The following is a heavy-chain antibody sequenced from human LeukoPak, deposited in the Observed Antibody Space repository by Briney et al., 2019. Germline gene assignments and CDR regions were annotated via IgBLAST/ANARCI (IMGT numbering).Heavy chain of an antibody. V-gene: IGHV5-51*01. CDR3: ARLADTTS. CDR2: IYPGDSDT. CDR1: GYPFTDFW. J-gene: IGHJ5*02. D-gene: IGHD1-26*01. Sequence: GASLKISCKGSGYPFTDFWIAWVRQMPGKGLEWMGIIYPGDSDTRYSPSFQGQVTISADKSTTTAYLQWSTLKTSDTAIYFCARLADTTSWGQGTLVTVSS.